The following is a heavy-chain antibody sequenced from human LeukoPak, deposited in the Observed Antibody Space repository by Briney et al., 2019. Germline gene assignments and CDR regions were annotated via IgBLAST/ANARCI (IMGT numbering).Heavy chain of an antibody. D-gene: IGHD3-22*01. CDR3: ARGVPYYYDSSGYPFHY. J-gene: IGHJ4*02. V-gene: IGHV4-59*01. CDR1: GGSISSYY. Sequence: SETLSLTCTVSGGSISSYYWSWIRQPPGKGLEWIGYIYYSGSTNYNPSLKSRVTISVDTSKNQFSLKLSSVTAADTAVYYCARGVPYYYDSSGYPFHYWGQGTLVTVSS. CDR2: IYYSGST.